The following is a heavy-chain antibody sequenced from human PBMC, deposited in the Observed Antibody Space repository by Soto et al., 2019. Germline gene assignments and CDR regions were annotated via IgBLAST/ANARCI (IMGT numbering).Heavy chain of an antibody. Sequence: PGGSLRLSCAASGFTLSDYGMHWVRQAPGKGLEWVAVIWYDGSKKYYADSVKGRFTISRDNSKNTLYLQMNSLRAEDTAVYYCAKEAVRYFDWLFDPYYYGMDVWGQGTTVTVSS. J-gene: IGHJ6*02. D-gene: IGHD3-9*01. V-gene: IGHV3-30*02. CDR2: IWYDGSKK. CDR1: GFTLSDYG. CDR3: AKEAVRYFDWLFDPYYYGMDV.